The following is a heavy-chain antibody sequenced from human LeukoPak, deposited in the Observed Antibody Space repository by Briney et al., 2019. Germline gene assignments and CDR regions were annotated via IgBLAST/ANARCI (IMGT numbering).Heavy chain of an antibody. D-gene: IGHD7-27*01. Sequence: GASVKVSCKASGYTFTSYYMHWVRQAPGQGLEWMGIINPSGGSTSYAQKFQGRVTMTRDTSTSTVYMELSGLRSEDTAVYYCATEGAWGSSFDYWGQGTLVTVSS. CDR1: GYTFTSYY. J-gene: IGHJ4*02. V-gene: IGHV1-46*01. CDR3: ATEGAWGSSFDY. CDR2: INPSGGST.